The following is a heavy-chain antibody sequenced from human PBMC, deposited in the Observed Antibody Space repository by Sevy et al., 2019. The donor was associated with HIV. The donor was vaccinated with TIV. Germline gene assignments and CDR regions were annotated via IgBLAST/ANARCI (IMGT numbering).Heavy chain of an antibody. Sequence: SETLSLTCAVYGGSFSGYYWSWIRQPPGKGLEWIGEINHSGSTNYNPSLKSRVTISVDTSKNQFSLKLSSVTAADTAVYYCARVRGDIVVVPAAPYYYYGMDVWGQGTTVTVSS. J-gene: IGHJ6*02. CDR3: ARVRGDIVVVPAAPYYYYGMDV. CDR1: GGSFSGYY. CDR2: INHSGST. V-gene: IGHV4-34*01. D-gene: IGHD2-2*01.